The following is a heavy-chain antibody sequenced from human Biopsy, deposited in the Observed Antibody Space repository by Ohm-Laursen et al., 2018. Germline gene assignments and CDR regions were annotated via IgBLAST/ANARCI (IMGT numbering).Heavy chain of an antibody. Sequence: ASSVKVSCKTSGYTFTAYGISWVRQAPGQGLEWMGWISTYNDDTNIAQKFQGRVSMTTDTSTRTAYMELRSLRSGDTAIYFCARDPGYDFWSGSDPFDIWGQGTLVTVS. CDR1: GYTFTAYG. CDR2: ISTYNDDT. D-gene: IGHD3-3*01. CDR3: ARDPGYDFWSGSDPFDI. J-gene: IGHJ3*02. V-gene: IGHV1-18*04.